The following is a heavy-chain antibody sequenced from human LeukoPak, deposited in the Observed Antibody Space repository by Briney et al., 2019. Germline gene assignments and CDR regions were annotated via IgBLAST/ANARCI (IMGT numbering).Heavy chain of an antibody. J-gene: IGHJ4*02. Sequence: GGSLRLSCAASGFTFSSYSMNWVRQARGKGLEWVSSIRSVSSYIYYADSVKGRFTISRDNAKNSLYLQMNSLRAEDTAVYYCARGEYGSGSYHIDYWGQGTLVTVSS. CDR3: ARGEYGSGSYHIDY. V-gene: IGHV3-21*01. D-gene: IGHD3-10*01. CDR2: IRSVSSYI. CDR1: GFTFSSYS.